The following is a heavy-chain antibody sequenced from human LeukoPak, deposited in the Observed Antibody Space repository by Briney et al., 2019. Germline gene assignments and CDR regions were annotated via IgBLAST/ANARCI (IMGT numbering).Heavy chain of an antibody. D-gene: IGHD6-13*01. Sequence: GGSLRLSCAASGFTFSSYWMHWVRQAPGKGLVWVSRINTDGSNTIYADSVRGRFTISRDNAKNTLYLQVNSLRAEDTAVYYCAKESSSPNDYWGQGTLVTVSS. J-gene: IGHJ4*02. V-gene: IGHV3-74*01. CDR2: INTDGSNT. CDR1: GFTFSSYW. CDR3: AKESSSPNDY.